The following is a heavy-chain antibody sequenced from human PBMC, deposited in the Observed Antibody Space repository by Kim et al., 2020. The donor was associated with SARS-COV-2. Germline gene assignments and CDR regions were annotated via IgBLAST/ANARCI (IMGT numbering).Heavy chain of an antibody. V-gene: IGHV3-21*01. J-gene: IGHJ5*02. Sequence: LSLTCAASGFTFSSYSMNWVRQAPGKGLEWVSSISSSSSYIYYADSVKGRFTISRDNAKNSLYLQMNSLRAEDTAVYYCARFGKGDSSGHPWGQGTLVTVSS. CDR2: ISSSSSYI. D-gene: IGHD3-22*01. CDR1: GFTFSSYS. CDR3: ARFGKGDSSGHP.